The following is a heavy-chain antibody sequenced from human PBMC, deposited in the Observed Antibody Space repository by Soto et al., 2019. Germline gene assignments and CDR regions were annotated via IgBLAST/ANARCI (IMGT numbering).Heavy chain of an antibody. J-gene: IGHJ4*02. CDR2: ISYDGSNK. D-gene: IGHD6-19*01. V-gene: IGHV3-30*03. CDR1: GFSFSSYG. CDR3: VAGQYFFDY. Sequence: QVQLVESGGGVVQPGRSLRLSCAASGFSFSSYGMQWVRQAPGKGLEWVAVISYDGSNKYYADSVKDRFTISRDNSKKTLYLQMNSLRAEDAAVYSCVAGQYFFDYCGQGTLVTVSS.